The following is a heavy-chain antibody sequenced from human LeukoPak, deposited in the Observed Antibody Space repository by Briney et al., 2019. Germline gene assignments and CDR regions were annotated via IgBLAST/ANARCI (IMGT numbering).Heavy chain of an antibody. V-gene: IGHV1-8*01. CDR1: RYTFASYD. Sequence: ASVKVSCKASRYTFASYDINWVRQATGQGLEWMGWMNPNSGNTGYAQKFQGRVTMTRNTSISTAYMELSSLRSEDTAVYYCARGVYYYDSSGYFPWGQGTLVTVSS. J-gene: IGHJ5*02. D-gene: IGHD3-22*01. CDR3: ARGVYYYDSSGYFP. CDR2: MNPNSGNT.